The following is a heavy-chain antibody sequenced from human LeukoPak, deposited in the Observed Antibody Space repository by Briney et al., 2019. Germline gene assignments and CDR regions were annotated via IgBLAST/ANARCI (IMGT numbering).Heavy chain of an antibody. CDR3: AKGLAAASYEFDY. CDR1: GFTFSSYA. J-gene: IGHJ4*02. D-gene: IGHD6-13*01. CDR2: ISASGGST. Sequence: AGGSLRLSCAASGFTFSSYAMGWVRQAPGKGLEWASAISASGGSTYYADSVKGRFTISRDNSKNTLYLQMNSLRADDTAIYYCAKGLAAASYEFDYWGQGTLVTVSS. V-gene: IGHV3-23*01.